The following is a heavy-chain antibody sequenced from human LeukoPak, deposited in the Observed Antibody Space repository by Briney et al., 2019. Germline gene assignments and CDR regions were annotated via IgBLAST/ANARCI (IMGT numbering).Heavy chain of an antibody. V-gene: IGHV1-2*02. D-gene: IGHD1-26*01. CDR3: ARDISGSYLAFDY. CDR1: GELFNNKP. CDR2: INPNSGGT. J-gene: IGHJ4*02. Sequence: ASVKVSCKTSGELFNNKPVNWMRQAPGRGLEWMGWINPNSGGTNYAQKFQGRVTMTRDTSISTAYMELSRLRSDDTAVYYCARDISGSYLAFDYWGQGTLVTVSS.